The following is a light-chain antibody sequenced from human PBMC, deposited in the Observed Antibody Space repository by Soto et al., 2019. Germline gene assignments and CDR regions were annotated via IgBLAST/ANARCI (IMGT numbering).Light chain of an antibody. CDR2: SNN. J-gene: IGLJ2*01. CDR1: SSNIGRNT. V-gene: IGLV1-44*01. Sequence: QSVLTQPPSASGTPGQRVTISCSESSSNIGRNTVNWYQQLPGTAPKLLIYSNNQRPSGVPDRFSGSKSGTSGSLAISGLQSEDEADYYCAGWDDSLNGPVFGGGTKLTVL. CDR3: AGWDDSLNGPV.